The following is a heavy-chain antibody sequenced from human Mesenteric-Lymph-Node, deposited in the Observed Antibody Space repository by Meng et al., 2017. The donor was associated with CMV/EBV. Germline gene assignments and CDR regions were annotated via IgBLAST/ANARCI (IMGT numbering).Heavy chain of an antibody. D-gene: IGHD7-27*01. V-gene: IGHV4-59*13. Sequence: QVHLKESGPGLVKPLGTLSLTCPFSGGSFSSYPWSWIRQPPGKGLEWVGYMSYSGSTNYNPSLKSRITMSLDTSKNQFSLELSSVTAADTAVYYCGRDNWGSIDYWGQGTLVTVSS. CDR2: MSYSGST. CDR3: GRDNWGSIDY. J-gene: IGHJ4*02. CDR1: GGSFSSYP.